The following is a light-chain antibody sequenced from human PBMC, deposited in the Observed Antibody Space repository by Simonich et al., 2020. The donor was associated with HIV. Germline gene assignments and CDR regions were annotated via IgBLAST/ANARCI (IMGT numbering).Light chain of an antibody. Sequence: EIVMTQSPATLSVSPGERATLSCRASQSVSSNLAWYPQKPGQAPRLLIYGASTRATGIPARFSGSGSGTEFTLTISSLQSEDSAVYYCQQYNKWPPWTFGQGTKVEFK. J-gene: IGKJ1*01. V-gene: IGKV3-15*01. CDR2: GAS. CDR3: QQYNKWPPWT. CDR1: QSVSSN.